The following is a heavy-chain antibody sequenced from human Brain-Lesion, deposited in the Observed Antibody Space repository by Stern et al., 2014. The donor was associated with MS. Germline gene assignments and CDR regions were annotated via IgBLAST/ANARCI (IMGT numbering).Heavy chain of an antibody. CDR1: GGSIGRSSYY. J-gene: IGHJ4*02. Sequence: VQLEESGPGLVKPSETLSLTCTVSGGSIGRSSYYWGWIRQPPGKGLEWIGNIFYTGSTFYDPSLKSRVTISVDTSKTHSPLILNSVTAADTAVYYCARGAGVFDSWGQGTLVTVSP. CDR3: ARGAGVFDS. D-gene: IGHD6-19*01. CDR2: IFYTGST. V-gene: IGHV4-39*02.